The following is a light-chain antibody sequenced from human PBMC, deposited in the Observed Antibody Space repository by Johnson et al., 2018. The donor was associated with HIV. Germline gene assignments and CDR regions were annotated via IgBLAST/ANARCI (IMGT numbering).Light chain of an antibody. V-gene: IGLV1-51*01. CDR3: GTWDSSLSANV. CDR1: SSNIGNNY. Sequence: QSVLTQPPSVSAAPGQKVTISCSGSSSNIGNNYVSWYQQLPGTAPKLLIYDNNKRPSGIPDRFSGSKSGTSATLGITGLQTGDEADDYFGTWDSSLSANVFGTGTKVTVL. CDR2: DNN. J-gene: IGLJ1*01.